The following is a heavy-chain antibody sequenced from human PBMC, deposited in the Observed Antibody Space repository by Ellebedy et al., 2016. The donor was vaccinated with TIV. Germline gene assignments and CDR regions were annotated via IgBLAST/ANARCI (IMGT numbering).Heavy chain of an antibody. J-gene: IGHJ6*02. V-gene: IGHV3-23*01. CDR3: AKDVVDSSGIMDV. CDR2: ISGSGGST. D-gene: IGHD3-22*01. Sequence: GGSLRLSXAASGFTFSSYAMSWVRQAPGKGLEWVSAISGSGGSTYYADSVKGRFTISRDNSKNTLYLQMNSLRAEDTAVYYCAKDVVDSSGIMDVWGQGTTVTVSS. CDR1: GFTFSSYA.